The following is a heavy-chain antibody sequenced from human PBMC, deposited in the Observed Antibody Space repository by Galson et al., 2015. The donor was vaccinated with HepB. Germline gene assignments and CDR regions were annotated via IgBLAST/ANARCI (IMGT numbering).Heavy chain of an antibody. Sequence: SLRLSCAASGFTFSNYAMHWVRQAPGKGLEWVAIISYHGTNKYYADSVKGRFTISRDNSMNTLYLQMNSLRAEDTAVYYCAWGVAAGTSFRLQGGDYWGQGTLVTVSS. D-gene: IGHD6-13*01. J-gene: IGHJ4*02. CDR1: GFTFSNYA. CDR3: AWGVAAGTSFRLQGGDY. CDR2: ISYHGTNK. V-gene: IGHV3-30*04.